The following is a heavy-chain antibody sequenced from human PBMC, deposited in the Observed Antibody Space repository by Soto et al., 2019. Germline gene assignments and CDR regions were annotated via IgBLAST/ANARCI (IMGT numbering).Heavy chain of an antibody. CDR2: IYYSGST. CDR1: GGSISSYY. CDR3: ARDRRNYPHYYYYGMDV. V-gene: IGHV4-59*01. J-gene: IGHJ6*02. Sequence: SETLSLTCTVSGGSISSYYWSWIRQPPGKGLEWIGYIYYSGSTNYNPSLKSRVTISVDTSKNQFSLKLSSVTAADTAVYYCARDRRNYPHYYYYGMDVWGQGPTVTVSS. D-gene: IGHD1-7*01.